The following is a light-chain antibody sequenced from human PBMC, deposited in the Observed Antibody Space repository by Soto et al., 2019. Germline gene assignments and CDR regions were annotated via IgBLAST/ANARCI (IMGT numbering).Light chain of an antibody. CDR3: HHSKT. V-gene: IGKV1-5*01. CDR2: GAS. J-gene: IGKJ1*01. CDR1: QSISTW. Sequence: DIQMTQSPATLSASVGDRVTITCRAIQSISTWLAWYQQKPGKAPKLLIYGASSLESGVPSRFSGSGSGTEFTLTISGLQPDDFATYYCHHSKTFGQGTKVEIK.